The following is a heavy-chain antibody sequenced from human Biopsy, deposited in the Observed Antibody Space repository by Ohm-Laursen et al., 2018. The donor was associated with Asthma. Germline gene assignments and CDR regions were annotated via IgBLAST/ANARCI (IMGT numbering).Heavy chain of an antibody. D-gene: IGHD3-10*01. V-gene: IGHV3-21*04. CDR1: GFTFSHYN. J-gene: IGHJ6*02. Sequence: SLRLSCAASGFTFSHYNMNWVRQAPGKGLEWVSSITDTSRYIKYADSVKGRSTISRDNAKNSLYLQMNSLRAEDTAVYFCARAVDYSHYYGIDVWGQGTTVTVS. CDR2: ITDTSRYI. CDR3: ARAVDYSHYYGIDV.